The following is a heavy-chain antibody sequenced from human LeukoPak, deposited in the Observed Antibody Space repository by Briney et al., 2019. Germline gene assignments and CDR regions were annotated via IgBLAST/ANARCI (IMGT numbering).Heavy chain of an antibody. V-gene: IGHV4-38-2*02. CDR3: ARHPLDYYDSSGYYPPFDAFDI. Sequence: PSETLSLTCTVSGYSISSGYYWGWIRQPPGKGLEWIGSIYHSGSTYYNPSLKSRVTISIDTSKNQFSLKLSSVTAADTAVYYCARHPLDYYDSSGYYPPFDAFDIWGQGTMVTVSS. CDR1: GYSISSGYY. D-gene: IGHD3-22*01. CDR2: IYHSGST. J-gene: IGHJ3*02.